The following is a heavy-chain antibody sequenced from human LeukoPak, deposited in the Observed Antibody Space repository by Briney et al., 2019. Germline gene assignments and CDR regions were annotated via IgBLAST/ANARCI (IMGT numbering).Heavy chain of an antibody. CDR3: AKNMMPIVVVPAAAFDY. CDR1: GFTFSSYA. Sequence: GGSLRLSCAASGFTFSSYAMSWVRQAPGKGLEWVSAISGSGGSTYYADSVKGRFTISRDNSKNTLYLQMNSLRAEDTAVYYCAKNMMPIVVVPAAAFDYWGQGTLVTVSS. V-gene: IGHV3-23*01. J-gene: IGHJ4*02. D-gene: IGHD2-2*01. CDR2: ISGSGGST.